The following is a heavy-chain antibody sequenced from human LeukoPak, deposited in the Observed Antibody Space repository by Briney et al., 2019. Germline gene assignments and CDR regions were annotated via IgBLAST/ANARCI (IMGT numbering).Heavy chain of an antibody. CDR2: INHSGST. CDR3: ARGYYGSGSHCCHMDV. Sequence: SETLSLTCAVYVGSFSGYYWSWIRQPPGKGLEWIGEINHSGSTNYNSSLKSRVTISVDTSKNQFSLKLSSVPAADTAVYYCARGYYGSGSHCCHMDVWGKGTTITVS. D-gene: IGHD3-10*01. J-gene: IGHJ6*03. V-gene: IGHV4-34*01. CDR1: VGSFSGYY.